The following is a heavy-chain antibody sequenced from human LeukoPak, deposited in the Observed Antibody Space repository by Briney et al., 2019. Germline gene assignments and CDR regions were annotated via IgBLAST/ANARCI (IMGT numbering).Heavy chain of an antibody. CDR2: IYYTERT. CDR3: AESNYDFFNY. D-gene: IGHD3-16*01. CDR1: GASISSSSYY. J-gene: IGHJ4*02. Sequence: SETLSLTCTVSGASISSSSYYWAWIRQPPGKGLEWIGSIYYTERTYYNPSLTSRVKMSVDTSKNQFSLKLSSVKTADTAVYYCAESNYDFFNYWGQGTLVTVSS. V-gene: IGHV4-39*01.